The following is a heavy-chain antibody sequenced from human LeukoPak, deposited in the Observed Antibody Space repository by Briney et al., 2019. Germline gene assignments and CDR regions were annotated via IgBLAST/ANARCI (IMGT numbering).Heavy chain of an antibody. J-gene: IGHJ6*03. CDR1: GGSFSGYY. CDR2: INHSGST. V-gene: IGHV4-34*01. D-gene: IGHD2-2*02. Sequence: SETLSLTCAVYGGSFSGYYWSWIRQPPRKGLEWIGEINHSGSTNYNPSLKSRATISVDTSKNQFSLKLSSVPAADTAVYYCARRRYCSSTSCYNYYYYYMDVWGKGTTVTISS. CDR3: ARRRYCSSTSCYNYYYYYMDV.